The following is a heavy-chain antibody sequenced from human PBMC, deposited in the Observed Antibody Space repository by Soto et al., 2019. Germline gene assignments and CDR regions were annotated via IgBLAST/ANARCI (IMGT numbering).Heavy chain of an antibody. CDR1: GGSISSGDYY. CDR2: IYYSGST. D-gene: IGHD3-3*01. Sequence: SETLSLTCTVSGGSISSGDYYWSWIRQPPGKGLEWIGYIYYSGSTYYNPSLKSRVTISVDTSKNQFSLKLSSVTAADTAVYYCARGHYYDFWSGYSTPLYYYGMDVWGQGTTVTVSS. J-gene: IGHJ6*02. V-gene: IGHV4-30-4*01. CDR3: ARGHYYDFWSGYSTPLYYYGMDV.